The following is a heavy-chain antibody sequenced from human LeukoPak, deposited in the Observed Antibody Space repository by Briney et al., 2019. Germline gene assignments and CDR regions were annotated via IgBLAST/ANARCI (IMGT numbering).Heavy chain of an antibody. CDR3: ARDSFSGSSLDY. V-gene: IGHV3-20*04. D-gene: IGHD1-26*01. Sequence: GGSLRLSCAASGFTFEEYGMSWVRQAPGKGLEWVSSINWDGGSAAYADSVQGRFTISRDNAKNSLHLQMKSLRAEDTALYYCARDSFSGSSLDYWGQGTLVTVSS. CDR1: GFTFEEYG. J-gene: IGHJ4*02. CDR2: INWDGGSA.